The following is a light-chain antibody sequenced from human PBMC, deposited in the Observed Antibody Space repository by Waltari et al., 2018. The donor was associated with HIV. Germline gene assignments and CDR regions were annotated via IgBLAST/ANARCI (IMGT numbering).Light chain of an antibody. J-gene: IGLJ2*01. CDR2: RNA. CDR3: ATWDDSLSGVL. CDR1: SSNFGSNY. Sequence: SVLTQPPSASGTPGQRVTISCSGSSSNFGSNYVFWYQQVPGPAPKLLVYRNAQRPSGVLVRFSGSTSGTSASLAISGLRPEDEADYYCATWDDSLSGVLFGGGTKVTVL. V-gene: IGLV1-47*01.